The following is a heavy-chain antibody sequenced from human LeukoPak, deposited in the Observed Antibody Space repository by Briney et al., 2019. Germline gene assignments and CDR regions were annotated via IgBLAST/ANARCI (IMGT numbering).Heavy chain of an antibody. D-gene: IGHD5-18*01. J-gene: IGHJ4*02. CDR3: ARDPRGQIQLWAYFDY. CDR1: GFTFSSYA. V-gene: IGHV3-30*04. CDR2: ISYDGSNK. Sequence: GGSLRLSCAASGFTFSSYAMSWVRQAPGKGLERVAVISYDGSNKYYADSVQGRFTIYRDNSKNTLYLQMNSLRAEDTAVYYCARDPRGQIQLWAYFDYWGQGTLVTVSS.